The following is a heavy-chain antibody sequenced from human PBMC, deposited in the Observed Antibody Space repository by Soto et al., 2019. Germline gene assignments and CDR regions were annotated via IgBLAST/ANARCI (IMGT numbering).Heavy chain of an antibody. CDR3: ASITLVRGPHRDY. CDR1: GGSITSTNW. V-gene: IGHV4-4*02. D-gene: IGHD3-10*01. Sequence: SETLSLTCAVSGGSITSTNWWSWVRQPPGKGLEWIGEIYPSGSTNYNPSLKSRVTISLDKSKNQFSLKLSSVTAADTAMYYCASITLVRGPHRDYWGQENLVTVSS. CDR2: IYPSGST. J-gene: IGHJ4*02.